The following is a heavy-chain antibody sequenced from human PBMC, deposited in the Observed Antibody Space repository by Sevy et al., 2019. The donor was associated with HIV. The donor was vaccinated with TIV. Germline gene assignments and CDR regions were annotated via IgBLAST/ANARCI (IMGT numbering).Heavy chain of an antibody. CDR2: IHLTLST. D-gene: IGHD6-13*01. J-gene: IGHJ4*02. CDR1: GDSVSTSNKF. CDR3: ARASIAAPGAPFDY. Sequence: SETLSLTCTVSGDSVSTSNKFWGWIRQPPGKGLEWIGSIHLTLSTFYNPSLKSRVIISEDTSKNQFSLRLSSVSAADTAVYYCARASIAAPGAPFDYWGQGTLVTVSS. V-gene: IGHV4-39*01.